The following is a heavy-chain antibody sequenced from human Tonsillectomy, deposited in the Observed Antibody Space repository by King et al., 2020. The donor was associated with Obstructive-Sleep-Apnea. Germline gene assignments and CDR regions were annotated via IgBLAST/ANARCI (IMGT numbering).Heavy chain of an antibody. CDR1: GGSISSSNW. V-gene: IGHV4-4*02. CDR3: ARGNIVVVPAAMQFQMEYYFDY. CDR2: IYHSGST. J-gene: IGHJ4*02. D-gene: IGHD2-2*01. Sequence: QLQESGPGLVKPSGTLSLTCGVSGGSISSSNWWSWVRQPPGKGLEWIGDIYHSGSTNYNPSLKSRVTISVDKSKNQFSLKLSSVTAADTAVYYCARGNIVVVPAAMQFQMEYYFDYWGQGTLVTVSS.